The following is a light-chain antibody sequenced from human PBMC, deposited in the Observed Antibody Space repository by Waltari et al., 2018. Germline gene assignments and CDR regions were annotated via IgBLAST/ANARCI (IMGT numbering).Light chain of an antibody. CDR2: DVF. J-gene: IGKJ1*01. V-gene: IGKV3-11*01. CDR3: QQRSLWPRT. CDR1: PDISTD. Sequence: EIVLTQSPATLSLSPGDTGTLSCRASPDISTDLAWYQHRPGQAPRLLMYDVFNRATGIPPRFSGSGSGTDFTLTISGLEPEDLAVYFCQQRSLWPRTFGPGTKVEI.